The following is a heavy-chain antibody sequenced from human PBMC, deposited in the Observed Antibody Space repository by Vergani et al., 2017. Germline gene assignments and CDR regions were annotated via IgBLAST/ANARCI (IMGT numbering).Heavy chain of an antibody. D-gene: IGHD3-22*01. CDR3: AIVTYYYDSSGYYLDY. V-gene: IGHV1-24*01. J-gene: IGHJ4*02. CDR2: FDPEHGEV. Sequence: QVQLVQSGSEVRKPGASVKVSCQVSGYSLTELTINWVRQAPGKGLEWMGGFDPEHGEVTFAHHSQGRVTMTEDRSTDTAYMELSSLRPEDTALYYCAIVTYYYDSSGYYLDYWGQGTLVTVSS. CDR1: GYSLTELT.